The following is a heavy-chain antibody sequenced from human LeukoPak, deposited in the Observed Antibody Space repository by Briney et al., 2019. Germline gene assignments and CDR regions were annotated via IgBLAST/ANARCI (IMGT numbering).Heavy chain of an antibody. CDR1: GFTFSSYS. CDR3: ARGDYYASSGFLGLDWFDP. J-gene: IGHJ5*02. D-gene: IGHD3-22*01. Sequence: GGSLRLSCAASGFTFSSYSMNWVRQAPGKGLEWVSSISSSSYIYYADSVKGRFTISRDNAKNSLYLQMNSLRAEDTAVYYCARGDYYASSGFLGLDWFDPWAREPWSPSPQ. V-gene: IGHV3-21*01. CDR2: ISSSSYI.